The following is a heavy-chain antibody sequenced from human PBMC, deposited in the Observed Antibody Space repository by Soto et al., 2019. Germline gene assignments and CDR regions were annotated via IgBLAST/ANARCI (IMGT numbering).Heavy chain of an antibody. V-gene: IGHV6-1*01. CDR3: AGALTLPYYFDY. Sequence: PSQTLSLTCAISGDSVSSISAAWNWIRQSPSRGLEWLGRTYYRSKWYTDYAVSVKSRIAINPDSSKNQFSLQLNSLTPEDTAVYYCAGALTLPYYFDYWGPGTLVTVSS. J-gene: IGHJ4*02. CDR1: GDSVSSISAA. CDR2: TYYRSKWYT.